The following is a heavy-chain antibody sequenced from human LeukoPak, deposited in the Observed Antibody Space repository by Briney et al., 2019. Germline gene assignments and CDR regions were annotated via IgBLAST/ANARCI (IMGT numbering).Heavy chain of an antibody. Sequence: GGSLRLSCAASGFTFSSYGMHWVRQAPGKGLEWVSAISGSGGSTYYADSVKGRFTISRDNSKNTLYLQMNSLRAEDTAVYYCAKDGAAAAGYYFDYWGQGTLVTVSS. CDR1: GFTFSSYG. J-gene: IGHJ4*02. CDR2: ISGSGGST. CDR3: AKDGAAAAGYYFDY. V-gene: IGHV3-23*01. D-gene: IGHD6-13*01.